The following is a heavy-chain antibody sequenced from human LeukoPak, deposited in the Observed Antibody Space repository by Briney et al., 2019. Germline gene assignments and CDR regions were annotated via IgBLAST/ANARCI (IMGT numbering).Heavy chain of an antibody. V-gene: IGHV1-18*01. D-gene: IGHD4-11*01. CDR1: GGTFANYG. CDR2: ISPYNGNT. J-gene: IGHJ4*02. CDR3: ARDRTTVTSHPDY. Sequence: ASVKVSCKASGGTFANYGISWVRQAPGQGLEWMGWISPYNGNTNYAEKLQGRVTMTTDTSTNTAYMELRSLKSDDTAVYYCARDRTTVTSHPDYWGQGTLVTVSS.